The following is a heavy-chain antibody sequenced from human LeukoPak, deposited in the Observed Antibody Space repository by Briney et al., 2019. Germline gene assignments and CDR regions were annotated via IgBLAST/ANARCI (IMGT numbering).Heavy chain of an antibody. Sequence: GAAVKVSCKASGHTFTGYYMHWVRQAPGQGLEWMGWINPNRGGTNYAQKFQGRVTMTRDTSISTAYMALSRLRSDDTAVYYCARMWGTYYYDSSGYQHYFDYWGQGTLVTVSS. D-gene: IGHD3-22*01. J-gene: IGHJ4*02. CDR2: INPNRGGT. V-gene: IGHV1-2*02. CDR3: ARMWGTYYYDSSGYQHYFDY. CDR1: GHTFTGYY.